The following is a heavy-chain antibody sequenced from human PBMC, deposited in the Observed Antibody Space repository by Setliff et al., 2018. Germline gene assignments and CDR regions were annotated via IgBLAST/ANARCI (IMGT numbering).Heavy chain of an antibody. D-gene: IGHD3-10*01. CDR2: VQFDRNT. V-gene: IGHV3-30*02. Sequence: PGGSLRLSCAASGFSFNTYGMHWVRQAPGEGLEWVAFVQFDRNTFYTDSVKGRFTIFRDGSKNTLFLHMTSLRAEDTAIYYCAKVLYPGVGYFYGMDVWGQGTTVTVSS. CDR1: GFSFNTYG. CDR3: AKVLYPGVGYFYGMDV. J-gene: IGHJ6*02.